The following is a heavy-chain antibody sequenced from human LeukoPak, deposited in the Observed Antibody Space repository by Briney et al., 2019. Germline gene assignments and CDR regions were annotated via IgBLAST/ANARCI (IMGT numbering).Heavy chain of an antibody. D-gene: IGHD3-3*01. CDR2: INSDGSST. CDR1: GFTFSSYW. Sequence: GGSLRLSCAASGFTFSSYWMHWVRQAPGKGLVWVSRINSDGSSTSYAGSVKGRFTISRDNAKNTLYLQMNSLRAEDTAVYYCARGDYDFWSGYPYYYYYMDVWGKGTTVTVSS. V-gene: IGHV3-74*01. J-gene: IGHJ6*03. CDR3: ARGDYDFWSGYPYYYYYMDV.